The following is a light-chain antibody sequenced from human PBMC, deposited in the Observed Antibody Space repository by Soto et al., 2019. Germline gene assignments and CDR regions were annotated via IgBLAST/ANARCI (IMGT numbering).Light chain of an antibody. Sequence: QSVLTQPASVSGSPGQSITISCTGTSSDVGHNKYVSWYQQYSGKSPKLLIYEVTHRPSGVSNRFSGSKSGNTASLTISGLQAEDEADYYCSSYTISNTLPFVFGTGTKVTV. CDR3: SSYTISNTLPFV. CDR1: SSDVGHNKY. J-gene: IGLJ1*01. V-gene: IGLV2-14*01. CDR2: EVT.